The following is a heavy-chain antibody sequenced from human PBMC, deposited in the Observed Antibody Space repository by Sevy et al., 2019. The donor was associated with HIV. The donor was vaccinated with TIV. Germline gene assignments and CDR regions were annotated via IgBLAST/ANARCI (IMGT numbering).Heavy chain of an antibody. J-gene: IGHJ3*01. CDR1: GFTFTTYT. Sequence: GGSLRLSCAASGFTFTTYTMNWVRQAPGKGLEWVSSITSSSNYIYCADSVKGRFTISRDNAKDSVYLQMNSLRAEDTAVYYCARPYGSGSWEAFDVWGQGTMVTVSS. CDR2: ITSSSNYI. CDR3: ARPYGSGSWEAFDV. V-gene: IGHV3-21*01. D-gene: IGHD3-10*01.